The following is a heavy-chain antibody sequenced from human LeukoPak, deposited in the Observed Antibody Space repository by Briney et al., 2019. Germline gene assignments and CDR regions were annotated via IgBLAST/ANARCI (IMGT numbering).Heavy chain of an antibody. CDR3: ARGGYNDAFDI. V-gene: IGHV4-59*01. J-gene: IGHJ3*02. CDR2: IYYSGST. Sequence: SETLSLICTVSGGSISSYYWSWIRQPPGKGLEWIGYIYYSGSTNYNPSLKSRVTISVDTSKNQFSLKLSSVTAADTAVYYCARGGYNDAFDIWGQGTMVTVSS. CDR1: GGSISSYY. D-gene: IGHD5-12*01.